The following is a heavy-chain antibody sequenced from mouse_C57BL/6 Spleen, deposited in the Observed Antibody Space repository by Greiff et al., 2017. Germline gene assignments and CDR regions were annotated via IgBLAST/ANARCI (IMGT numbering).Heavy chain of an antibody. J-gene: IGHJ4*01. D-gene: IGHD2-2*01. CDR1: GYTFTSYW. V-gene: IGHV1-52*01. CDR3: ARRGRYGYDRGMDY. CDR2: IDPSDSET. Sequence: VQLQQPGAELVRPGSSVKLSCKASGYTFTSYWMHWVKQRPIQGLEWIGNIDPSDSETHYNQKFKDKATLTVDKSSSTAYMQLSSLTSEDSAVYYCARRGRYGYDRGMDYWGQGTSVTVSS.